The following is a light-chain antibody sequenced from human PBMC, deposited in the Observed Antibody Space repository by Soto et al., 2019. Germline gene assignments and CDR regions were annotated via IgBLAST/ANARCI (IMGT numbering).Light chain of an antibody. V-gene: IGLV2-14*03. CDR3: QSYDSSLTGSI. CDR1: SSDVGGYNY. CDR2: GNT. Sequence: QSVLTQPASVSGSPGQSITISCTGTSSDVGGYNYVSWYQQPPGKAPKLIIYGNTIRPSGVPDRFSGSKSGSSASLAITGLQAEDEADYYCQSYDSSLTGSIFGTGTKVTVL. J-gene: IGLJ1*01.